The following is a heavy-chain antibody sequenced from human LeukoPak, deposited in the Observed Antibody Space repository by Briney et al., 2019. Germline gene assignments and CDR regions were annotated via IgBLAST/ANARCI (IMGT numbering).Heavy chain of an antibody. CDR3: ARDARSSGNNWFDP. CDR1: HGSMSPNY. CDR2: ISYGGTI. D-gene: IGHD3-22*01. Sequence: PSETLSLTCSVSHGSMSPNYWTWIRQPPGKGLEWIGSISYGGTINSNPSLKSRVTMSIDTSKNQFSLNLTSVTAADTAVYYCARDARSSGNNWFDPWGQGTLVTVSS. V-gene: IGHV4-59*01. J-gene: IGHJ5*02.